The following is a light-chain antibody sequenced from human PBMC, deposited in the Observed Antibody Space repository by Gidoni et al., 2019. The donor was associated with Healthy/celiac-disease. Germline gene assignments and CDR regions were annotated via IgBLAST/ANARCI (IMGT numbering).Light chain of an antibody. CDR3: QQYNSYLWT. J-gene: IGKJ1*01. CDR2: KAS. V-gene: IGKV1-5*03. CDR1: QSISSW. Sequence: DIQMTQSPSTLSASVGDRVTITCRASQSISSWLAWYQQKPGKAPKLLIYKASSLESGVPSRFSGSGSGTEFTLTISSLQPDDFATYYCQQYNSYLWTFGQGTKVWKSN.